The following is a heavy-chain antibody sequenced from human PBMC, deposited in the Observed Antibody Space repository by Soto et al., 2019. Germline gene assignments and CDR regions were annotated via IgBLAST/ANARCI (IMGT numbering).Heavy chain of an antibody. V-gene: IGHV3-74*02. CDR1: GFTFSSYW. J-gene: IGHJ6*04. CDR3: ASDLSGRADV. Sequence: EVQLVESGGGLVRPGGSLRLSCAASGFTFSSYWMHWVRQAPGKGLVWVSRMNEDGGTTDYADSVKGRFTISRDNAKHTQYLQMNSPRGEDTAVYYCASDLSGRADVWGEGTTVTVSS. CDR2: MNEDGGTT. D-gene: IGHD3-10*01.